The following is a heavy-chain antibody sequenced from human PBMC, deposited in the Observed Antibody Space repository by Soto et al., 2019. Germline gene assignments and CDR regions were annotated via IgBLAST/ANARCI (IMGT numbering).Heavy chain of an antibody. Sequence: QVHLVQSGAEVKQPGASVKVSCNASGYTVSVYHMHGVRQAPVQGLEWMGWVHPHSGGTNYAQSCEGRVTLTRDTSINTADVRLRRLQSDDTAVYYCAIELQRGVEVWGQGTTVTVSS. CDR3: AIELQRGVEV. V-gene: IGHV1-2*02. CDR2: VHPHSGGT. D-gene: IGHD4-4*01. J-gene: IGHJ6*02. CDR1: GYTVSVYH.